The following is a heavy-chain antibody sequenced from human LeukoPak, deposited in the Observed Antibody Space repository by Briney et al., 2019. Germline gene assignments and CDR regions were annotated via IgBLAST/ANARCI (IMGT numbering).Heavy chain of an antibody. Sequence: GASVKVSCKASGFTFTSSSIQWIRQARGQRLEWIGWIVGDSTDTYYAQRFQERVTIARDMSTSTAYLEPSSLRSEDTAVYYCAADPDTTMAFDCWGQGTLVTVSS. V-gene: IGHV1-58*02. D-gene: IGHD5-18*01. CDR3: AADPDTTMAFDC. CDR2: IVGDSTDT. J-gene: IGHJ4*02. CDR1: GFTFTSSS.